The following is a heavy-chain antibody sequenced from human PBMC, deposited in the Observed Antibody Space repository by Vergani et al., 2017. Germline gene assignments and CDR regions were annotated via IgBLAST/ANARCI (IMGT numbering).Heavy chain of an antibody. Sequence: QVQLVQSGAEVKKPGSSVKVSCKASGGTFSSYAISWVRQAPGQGLEWMGWISAYNGNTNYAQKLQGRVTMTTDTSTSTAYMELRSLRSDDTAVYYCARRIAAAGTLWFDPWGQGTLVTVSS. J-gene: IGHJ5*02. CDR1: GGTFSSYA. CDR3: ARRIAAAGTLWFDP. CDR2: ISAYNGNT. V-gene: IGHV1-18*01. D-gene: IGHD6-13*01.